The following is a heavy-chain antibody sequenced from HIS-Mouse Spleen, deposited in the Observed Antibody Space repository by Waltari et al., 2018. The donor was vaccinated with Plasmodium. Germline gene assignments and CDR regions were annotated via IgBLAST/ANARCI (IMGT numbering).Heavy chain of an antibody. V-gene: IGHV4-39*07. CDR3: ARDRITGTSYFDY. Sequence: QLQLQESGPGLVKPSETLSLTCTVSGGSLRSSSYHWGWIRQPPGQGLEWIGSIYYSGSTYYNPSLKSRVTISVDTSKNQFSLKLSSVTAADTAVYYCARDRITGTSYFDYWGQGTLVTVSS. CDR2: IYYSGST. CDR1: GGSLRSSSYH. D-gene: IGHD1-7*01. J-gene: IGHJ4*02.